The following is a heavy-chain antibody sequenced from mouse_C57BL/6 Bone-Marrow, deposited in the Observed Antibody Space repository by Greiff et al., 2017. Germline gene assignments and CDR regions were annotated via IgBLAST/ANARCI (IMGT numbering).Heavy chain of an antibody. J-gene: IGHJ1*03. CDR3: ARRGADYLWYFDV. D-gene: IGHD2-4*01. V-gene: IGHV2-2*01. CDR2: IWSGGST. CDR1: GFSLTSYG. Sequence: VKVVESGPGLVQPSQSLSITCTVSGFSLTSYGVHWVRQSPGKGLEWLGVIWSGGSTDYNAAFISRLSISKDNSKSQVFFKMNSLQADDTAIYYCARRGADYLWYFDVWGTGTTVTVAA.